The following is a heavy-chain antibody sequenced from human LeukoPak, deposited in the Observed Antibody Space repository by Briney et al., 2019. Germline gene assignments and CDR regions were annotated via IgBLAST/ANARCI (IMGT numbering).Heavy chain of an antibody. V-gene: IGHV3-23*01. CDR2: ISASGGT. CDR1: GFSYSSYG. J-gene: IGHJ4*02. CDR3: ARETPPGSPY. Sequence: GTLRLSCAASGFSYSSYGMSWVRLAPGRGLEWVSAISASGGTNYADSVKGRFTISRDNAKNSLYLQMSSLRSEDTAVYYCARETPPGSPYWGQGTLVTVSS. D-gene: IGHD1-26*01.